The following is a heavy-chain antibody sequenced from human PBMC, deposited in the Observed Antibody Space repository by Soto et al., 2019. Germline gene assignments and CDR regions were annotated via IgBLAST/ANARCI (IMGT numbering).Heavy chain of an antibody. V-gene: IGHV3-23*01. CDR2: IGGSGDST. J-gene: IGHJ4*02. D-gene: IGHD6-13*01. CDR3: ARRGPGTYFYY. Sequence: GGSLRLSCAASGFTFSSYAMNWVRQAPGKGLEWVSVIGGSGDSTYYADSVKGRFTISRDNSKNTLYLQMNSLRTEDTAVYYCARRGPGTYFYYWGQGTLVTVSS. CDR1: GFTFSSYA.